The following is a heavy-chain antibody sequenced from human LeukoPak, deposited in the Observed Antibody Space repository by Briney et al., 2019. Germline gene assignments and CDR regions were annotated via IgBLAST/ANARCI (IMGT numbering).Heavy chain of an antibody. D-gene: IGHD3-10*01. V-gene: IGHV3-21*03. CDR1: GFTFSSYS. CDR3: AREHYGSGSYFYFDY. Sequence: GGPLRLSCAASGFTFSSYSMNWVRQAPGKGLGWVSSISSSSSYIYYADSVKGRFTISRDNAKNSLYLQMNSLRAEDTAVYYCAREHYGSGSYFYFDYWGQGTLVTVSS. J-gene: IGHJ4*02. CDR2: ISSSSSYI.